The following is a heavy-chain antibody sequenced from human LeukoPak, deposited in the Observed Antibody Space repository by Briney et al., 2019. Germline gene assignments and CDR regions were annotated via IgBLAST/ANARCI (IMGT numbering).Heavy chain of an antibody. CDR1: EFTFSRYA. J-gene: IGHJ4*02. CDR2: ISGSGGST. V-gene: IGHV3-23*01. Sequence: SGGSLRLSCVASEFTFSRYAMHWVRQAPGKGLEWVSAISGSGGSTYYADSVKGRFTISRDNSKNTLYLQMNSLRAEDTAVYYCAKDPLAYGLRAFDYWGQGTLVTVSS. CDR3: AKDPLAYGLRAFDY. D-gene: IGHD3-10*01.